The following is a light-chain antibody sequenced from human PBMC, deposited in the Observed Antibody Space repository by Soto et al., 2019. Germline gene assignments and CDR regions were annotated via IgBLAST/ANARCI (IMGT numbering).Light chain of an antibody. J-gene: IGKJ1*01. CDR2: DAS. V-gene: IGKV3-11*01. CDR1: QSVFSS. CDR3: QPRSNWPPWT. Sequence: EIVWTQSPVPRSVYNGARVTLSCRASQSVFSSLAWYQQKPGQAPRLLIYDASNRATGIPARFSGSGSGTDFTLTISSLEPEDFAVHYCQPRSNWPPWTFCQGTKVDIK.